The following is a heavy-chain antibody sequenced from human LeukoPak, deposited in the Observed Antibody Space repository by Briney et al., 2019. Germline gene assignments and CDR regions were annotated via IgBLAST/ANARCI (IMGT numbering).Heavy chain of an antibody. D-gene: IGHD4-23*01. Sequence: GSLRLSCAASGFTFSHYAMHWVRQAPGKGLEWVASIKQDGREKFYADSMKGRFTISRDNAKNSLYLQMNSLRAEDTAVYYCARVPGVTRYFDYWGQGILVTVSS. V-gene: IGHV3-7*01. CDR2: IKQDGREK. CDR1: GFTFSHYA. J-gene: IGHJ4*02. CDR3: ARVPGVTRYFDY.